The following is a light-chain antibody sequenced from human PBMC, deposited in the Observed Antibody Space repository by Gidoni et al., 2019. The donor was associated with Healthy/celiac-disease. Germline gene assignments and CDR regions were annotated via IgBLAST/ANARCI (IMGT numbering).Light chain of an antibody. V-gene: IGKV1-39*01. CDR2: AAS. CDR1: QSISSY. CDR3: QQSYSTPAT. J-gene: IGKJ1*01. Sequence: DIQMTQSPSSLSASVGDRVNITCRASQSISSYLNWYQQKPGKAPKLLIYAASSLQSGVPSRFSGSGSGTDFTLTISSLQPGDFATYYCQQSYSTPATFGQGTKVEIK.